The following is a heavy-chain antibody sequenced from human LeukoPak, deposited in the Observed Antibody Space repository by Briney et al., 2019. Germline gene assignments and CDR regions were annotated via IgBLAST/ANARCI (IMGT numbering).Heavy chain of an antibody. Sequence: SETLSLTCTVSGGSISSYYWSWIRQPAGKGLEWIGRIYTSGSTNYNPSLKSRVTMSVNTSKNQFSLKLSSVTAEDTALYYCAKDSGVTYYYGSGSATYFENWGQGTLVTVSS. CDR3: AKDSGVTYYYGSGSATYFEN. CDR1: GGSISSYY. J-gene: IGHJ4*02. D-gene: IGHD3-10*01. V-gene: IGHV4-4*07. CDR2: IYTSGST.